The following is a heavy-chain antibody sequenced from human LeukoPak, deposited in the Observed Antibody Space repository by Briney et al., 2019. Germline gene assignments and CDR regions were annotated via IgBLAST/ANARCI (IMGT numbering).Heavy chain of an antibody. CDR3: AKWGDYDVLTGYYVSDF. CDR1: GFNFINYA. V-gene: IGHV3-23*01. CDR2: ISRRSDNT. J-gene: IGHJ4*02. D-gene: IGHD3-9*01. Sequence: GGSLRLSCAASGFNFINYAMYWVRQAPGKGLEWVSAISRRSDNTYYADSVKGRFTLSRDSSKNTLYLQINSLRADDTAVYYFAKWGDYDVLTGYYVSDFWGQGTLVTVSS.